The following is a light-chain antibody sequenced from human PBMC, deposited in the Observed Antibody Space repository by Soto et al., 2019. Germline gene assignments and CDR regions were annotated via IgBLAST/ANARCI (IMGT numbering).Light chain of an antibody. J-gene: IGLJ1*01. Sequence: SYELTQPPSVSVAPGQTARITCGGNNVGSKNVHWYQQKPGPAPVLVVYADSARPSGIPERFSGSNSGSTATLTISSVEAGDEADYYCQVWDNGSDPYVFGTGTKVTVL. V-gene: IGLV3-21*02. CDR3: QVWDNGSDPYV. CDR1: NVGSKN. CDR2: ADS.